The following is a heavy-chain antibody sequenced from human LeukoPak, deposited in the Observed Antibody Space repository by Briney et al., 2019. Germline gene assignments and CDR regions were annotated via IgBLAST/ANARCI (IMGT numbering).Heavy chain of an antibody. D-gene: IGHD4-23*01. CDR1: GYTFITYW. V-gene: IGHV5-51*01. CDR2: IYPGDSDT. J-gene: IGHJ3*02. CDR3: ARPDDYGGKPAAFDI. Sequence: GESLKISCKGSGYTFITYWIGCVRQMPRKGLEWMGIIYPGDSDTRYSPSFRGQVTISADKSINTAYLQWSSLKASDTAMYYCARPDDYGGKPAAFDIWGQGTMVTVSS.